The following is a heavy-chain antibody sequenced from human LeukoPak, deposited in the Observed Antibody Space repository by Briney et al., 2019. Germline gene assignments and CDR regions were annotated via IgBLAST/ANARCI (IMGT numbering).Heavy chain of an antibody. CDR1: GFTFSSYA. Sequence: GGSLRLSCAASGFTFSSYAMSWVRQAPGKGLEWVSAISGSGGSTYYADSVKGRFTISRDNSKNTLYLQMNSLRAEDTAVYYCAKDNYYDSSGYQILSYYFDYWGQGTLVTVSS. D-gene: IGHD3-22*01. V-gene: IGHV3-23*01. CDR3: AKDNYYDSSGYQILSYYFDY. CDR2: ISGSGGST. J-gene: IGHJ4*02.